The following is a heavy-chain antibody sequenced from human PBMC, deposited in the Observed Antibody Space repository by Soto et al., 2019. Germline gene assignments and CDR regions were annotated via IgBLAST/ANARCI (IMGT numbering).Heavy chain of an antibody. J-gene: IGHJ4*02. V-gene: IGHV3-49*03. CDR2: IRSKAYGGTT. CDR1: GFTFGDYA. D-gene: IGHD6-13*01. Sequence: GGSLRLSCTASGFTFGDYAMSWFRQAPGKGLEWVGFIRSKAYGGTTEYAASVKGRFTISRDDSKSIAYLQMNSLKTEDTAVYYCTTPGIAAAGLQFDYWGQGTLVTVSS. CDR3: TTPGIAAAGLQFDY.